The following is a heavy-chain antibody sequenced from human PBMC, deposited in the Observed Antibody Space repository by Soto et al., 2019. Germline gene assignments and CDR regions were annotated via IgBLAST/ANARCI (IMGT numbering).Heavy chain of an antibody. CDR2: IHRRSTNI. Sequence: PGESLKISCAASGFTFSGLDMSWVRQAPGKGLEWLSSIHRRSTNIYYADSVKGRFTISRDNAKSSVFLQMNSLRDEDTAVYYCARVYYDSSGYPRYYFDYWGQGTLVTVSS. V-gene: IGHV3-21*01. CDR1: GFTFSGLD. D-gene: IGHD3-22*01. J-gene: IGHJ4*02. CDR3: ARVYYDSSGYPRYYFDY.